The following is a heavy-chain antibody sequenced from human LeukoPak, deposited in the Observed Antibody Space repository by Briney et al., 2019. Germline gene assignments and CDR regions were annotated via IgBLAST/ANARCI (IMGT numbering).Heavy chain of an antibody. CDR1: GYTLTELS. Sequence: ASVKVSCKVSGYTLTELSMHWVRQAPGKGLEWMGGFDPEDGETIYAQKFQGRVTMTEDTSTDTAYMEPSSLRSEDTAVYYCATTYPLAVAGTLGYAYYFDYWGQGTLVTVSS. V-gene: IGHV1-24*01. J-gene: IGHJ4*02. CDR3: ATTYPLAVAGTLGYAYYFDY. D-gene: IGHD6-19*01. CDR2: FDPEDGET.